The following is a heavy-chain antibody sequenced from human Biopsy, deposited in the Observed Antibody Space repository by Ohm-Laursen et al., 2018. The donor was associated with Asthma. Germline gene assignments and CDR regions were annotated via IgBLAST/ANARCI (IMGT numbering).Heavy chain of an antibody. D-gene: IGHD3-3*02. CDR3: ARTFHFWSPYHAEHYQL. CDR2: IKEDGSEK. Sequence: SLRLSCSATGFTFSTSWMTWVRQAPGKGLEWVTNIKEDGSEKNYVDSVKGRFTISRDNGKNSLYLQMNSLRAEDTAVYYCARTFHFWSPYHAEHYQLWGQGTLVTVSS. CDR1: GFTFSTSW. J-gene: IGHJ1*01. V-gene: IGHV3-7*05.